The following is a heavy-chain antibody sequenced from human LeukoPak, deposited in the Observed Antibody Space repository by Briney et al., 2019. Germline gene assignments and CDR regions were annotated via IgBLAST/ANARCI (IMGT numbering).Heavy chain of an antibody. V-gene: IGHV3-21*01. CDR3: ARSGRGYDDAFDI. D-gene: IGHD5-12*01. J-gene: IGHJ3*02. CDR2: ISSSSSYI. Sequence: GGSLRLSCAASGFTFSSYSMNWVRQAPGKGLEWVSSISSSSSYIYYADSVKGRFTISRDNAKNSLYLQMNSLRAEDTAVYYCARSGRGYDDAFDIWGQGTMVTVSS. CDR1: GFTFSSYS.